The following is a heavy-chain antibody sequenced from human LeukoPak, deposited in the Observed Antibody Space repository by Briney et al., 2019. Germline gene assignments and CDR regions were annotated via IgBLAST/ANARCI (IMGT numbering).Heavy chain of an antibody. CDR3: AKENPVGGTNYFDY. CDR2: ITSSGETT. CDR1: GFNFNDYP. J-gene: IGHJ4*02. D-gene: IGHD1-26*01. V-gene: IGHV3-23*01. Sequence: GGSLRLSCAASGFNFNDYPMSWVRQTPGKGLEWVSAITSSGETTYYADSARGRFTISRDNSKNTLYLQMNTLRAEDRAVYYCAKENPVGGTNYFDYWGQGTLVTVSS.